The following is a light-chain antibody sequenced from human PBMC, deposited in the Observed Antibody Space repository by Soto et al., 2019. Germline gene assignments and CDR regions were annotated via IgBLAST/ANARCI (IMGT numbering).Light chain of an antibody. Sequence: DIQMTQSPSSLSGSVGDVVTITWRASQTISSWLAWYQQKPGKAPKLLIYKASTLKSGVPSRFSGSGSGTEFTLTISSLQPDDFATYYCQNYNSYSEEFGQGTKVDIK. J-gene: IGKJ1*01. CDR2: KAS. CDR1: QTISSW. CDR3: QNYNSYSEE. V-gene: IGKV1-5*03.